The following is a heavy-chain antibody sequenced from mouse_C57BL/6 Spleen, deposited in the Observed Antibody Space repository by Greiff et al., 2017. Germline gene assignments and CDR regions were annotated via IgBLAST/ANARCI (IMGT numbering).Heavy chain of an antibody. CDR3: TTRGLRRGFDY. V-gene: IGHV14-4*01. CDR2: IDPENGDT. J-gene: IGHJ2*01. Sequence: EVQLQQSGAELVRPGASVKLSCTASGFNIKDDYMHWVKQRPEQGLEWIGWIDPENGDTEYASKFQGKATITADTSSNTAYLQLSSLTSEDTAVYYCTTRGLRRGFDYWGQGTTLTVSS. CDR1: GFNIKDDY. D-gene: IGHD2-4*01.